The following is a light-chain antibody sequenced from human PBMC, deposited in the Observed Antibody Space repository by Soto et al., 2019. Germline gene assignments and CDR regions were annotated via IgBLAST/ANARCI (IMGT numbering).Light chain of an antibody. CDR2: GAS. CDR1: QSVSSN. CDR3: QQYNNHWT. V-gene: IGKV3-15*01. Sequence: EIVMTQSPATLSVSPGERATLSCRASQSVSSNLAWYQQKPGQAPRLLIYGASTRATGIPARFSGSGSGTELPLTISSLQSEDFAVYYCQQYNNHWTFGQGTKVELQ. J-gene: IGKJ1*01.